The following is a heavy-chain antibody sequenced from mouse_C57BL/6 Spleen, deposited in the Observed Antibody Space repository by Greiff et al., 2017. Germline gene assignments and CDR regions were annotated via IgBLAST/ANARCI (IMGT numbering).Heavy chain of an antibody. V-gene: IGHV5-17*01. D-gene: IGHD1-1*01. CDR1: GFTFSDYG. Sequence: EVKLVESGGGLVKPGGSLKLSCAASGFTFSDYGMHWVRQAPEKGLEWVAYISSGSSTIYYADTVKGRFTISRDNAKNTLFLQMTSLRSEDTAMYYCARAPTHYYGGSYGYYFDYWGQGTTLTVSS. J-gene: IGHJ2*01. CDR2: ISSGSSTI. CDR3: ARAPTHYYGGSYGYYFDY.